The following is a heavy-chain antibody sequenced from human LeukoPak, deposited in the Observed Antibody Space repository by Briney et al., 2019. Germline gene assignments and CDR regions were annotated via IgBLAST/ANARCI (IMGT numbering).Heavy chain of an antibody. CDR3: ARIWRDSAY. Sequence: ASVKVSCTTSGYTFTTYSVTWVRQAPGQGLEWMGRISGDNGNTDYAQKFQGRVTMTTDIPTNTAYMEVRNLRSDDTAVYFCARIWRDSAYWGRGTLVSVSS. J-gene: IGHJ4*02. CDR1: GYTFTTYS. D-gene: IGHD3-3*01. CDR2: ISGDNGNT. V-gene: IGHV1-18*04.